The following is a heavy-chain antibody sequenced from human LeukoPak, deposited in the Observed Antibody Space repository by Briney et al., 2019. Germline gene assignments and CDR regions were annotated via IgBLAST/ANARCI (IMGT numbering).Heavy chain of an antibody. D-gene: IGHD6-19*01. CDR1: GFIFRNYG. J-gene: IGHJ4*02. CDR2: IWHDGSAE. Sequence: QPGGSLRLSWAASGFIFRNYGMYWVRQAPGKGLEWVAVIWHDGSAEFYADSVKGRFSISRDDSKNTVYLQMNSLRVEDTALYYCARDSRGGWSGYFDLWGQGIVVTVSS. V-gene: IGHV3-33*07. CDR3: ARDSRGGWSGYFDL.